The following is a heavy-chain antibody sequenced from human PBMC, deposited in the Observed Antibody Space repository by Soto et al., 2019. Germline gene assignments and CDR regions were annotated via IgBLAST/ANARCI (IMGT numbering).Heavy chain of an antibody. J-gene: IGHJ4*02. V-gene: IGHV4-31*03. CDR3: ASQATGWYPDY. D-gene: IGHD6-19*01. Sequence: QVELQESGPGLVKPSQTLSLTCTVSGGAISSGGYYWSWIRHHPGKGLEWIGYIYDGGSTYYNPSLKGRVTISVDTSKNQSSLKLSSVTAADTAVYYCASQATGWYPDYWGQGTLVTVSS. CDR2: IYDGGST. CDR1: GGAISSGGYY.